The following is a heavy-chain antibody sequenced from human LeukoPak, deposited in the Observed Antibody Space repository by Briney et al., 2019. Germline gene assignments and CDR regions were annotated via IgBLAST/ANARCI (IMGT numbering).Heavy chain of an antibody. CDR2: IYSGGST. Sequence: GGSLRLSSAASGFTVSSNYMSWVRQAPGKGLEWVSVIYSGGSTYYADSVKGRFTISRDNSKNTLYLQMNSLRAEDTAVYYCASNYYDSSGYTYWGQGTLVTVSS. J-gene: IGHJ4*02. CDR1: GFTVSSNY. D-gene: IGHD3-22*01. CDR3: ASNYYDSSGYTY. V-gene: IGHV3-53*01.